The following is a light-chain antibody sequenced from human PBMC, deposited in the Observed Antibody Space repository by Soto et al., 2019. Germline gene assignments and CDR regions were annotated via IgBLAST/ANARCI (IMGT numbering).Light chain of an antibody. J-gene: IGLJ3*02. CDR3: CSYAGSYILV. Sequence: QSALTQPRSVSGSPGQSVTISCTGTSSDVGRYNYVSWYQHHPGKAPKLMIYGVNERPLGVPDRFSGSKSGNTASLTISGLQAEDEADYHCCSYAGSYILVFGGGTKLTVL. CDR1: SSDVGRYNY. V-gene: IGLV2-11*01. CDR2: GVN.